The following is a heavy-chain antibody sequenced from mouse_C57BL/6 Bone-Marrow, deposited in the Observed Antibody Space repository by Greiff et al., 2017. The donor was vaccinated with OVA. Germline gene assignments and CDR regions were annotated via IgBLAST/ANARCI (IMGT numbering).Heavy chain of an antibody. CDR2: INPYNGGT. J-gene: IGHJ1*03. CDR1: GYTFTDYY. CDR3: ARSEGSSYAYWYFDV. D-gene: IGHD1-1*01. V-gene: IGHV1-19*01. Sequence: VQLQQSGPVLVKPGASVKMSCKASGYTFTDYYMNWVKQSHGKSLEWIGVINPYNGGTSYTQKFKGKATLTVDKSSSTAYMELNSLTSEDSAVYYCARSEGSSYAYWYFDVWGTGTTVTVSS.